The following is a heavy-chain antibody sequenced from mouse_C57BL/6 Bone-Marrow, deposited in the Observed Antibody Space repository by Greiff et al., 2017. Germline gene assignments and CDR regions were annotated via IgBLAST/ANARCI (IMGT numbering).Heavy chain of an antibody. J-gene: IGHJ1*03. V-gene: IGHV10-3*01. CDR1: GFTFNTYA. D-gene: IGHD1-1*01. CDR2: IRSKSSNYAT. Sequence: EVMLVESGGGLVQPKGSLKLSCAASGFTFNTYAMHWVRQAPGKGLEWVARIRSKSSNYATYYADSVKDRFTISRDDSQSMLYLQMNNLKTEDTAMYYWVREYYGSSDWYFDVWGTGTTVTVSS. CDR3: VREYYGSSDWYFDV.